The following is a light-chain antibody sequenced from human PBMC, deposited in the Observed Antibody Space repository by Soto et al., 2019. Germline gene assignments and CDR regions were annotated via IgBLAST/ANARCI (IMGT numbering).Light chain of an antibody. J-gene: IGKJ4*01. CDR1: QSLLHSNGYNY. CDR2: MGS. Sequence: DGVMTQSPLSLRVTPGEPASISCRSSQSLLHSNGYNYLDWFLQKPGQSPQLLIFMGSNRASGVPDRFSGSGSGTDFTLNIRRVEAEDVRVYYCLQALDTPLAFGGGTKVEIK. CDR3: LQALDTPLA. V-gene: IGKV2-28*01.